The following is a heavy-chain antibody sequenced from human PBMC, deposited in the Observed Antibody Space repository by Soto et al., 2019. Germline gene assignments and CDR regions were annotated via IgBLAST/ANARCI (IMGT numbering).Heavy chain of an antibody. CDR1: GFTFSTYA. CDR2: ISGSGAEI. D-gene: IGHD2-8*01. CDR3: AHPRGYGVFDAYDI. J-gene: IGHJ3*02. V-gene: IGHV3-23*01. Sequence: GGSLRLSCAASGFTFSTYAMSGVRQAPGKGLEWVSAISGSGAEIFYTDSVRGRFAISRDNSIDTLFLQMSHLKTEDTAVYYCAHPRGYGVFDAYDIWGQGTMVTVSS.